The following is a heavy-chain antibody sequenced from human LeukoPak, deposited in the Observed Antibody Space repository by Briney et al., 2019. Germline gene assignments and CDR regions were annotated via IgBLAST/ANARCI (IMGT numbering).Heavy chain of an antibody. CDR2: INHSGST. CDR3: ARHRIAVRPRRALDY. J-gene: IGHJ4*02. V-gene: IGHV4-34*01. Sequence: PGGSLRLSCAASGFTFSSFWMSWVRQAPGKGLEWIGEINHSGSTNYNPSLKSRVTISVDTSKNQFSLKLSSVTAADTAVYYCARHRIAVRPRRALDYWGQGTLVTVSS. CDR1: GFTFSSFW. D-gene: IGHD6-19*01.